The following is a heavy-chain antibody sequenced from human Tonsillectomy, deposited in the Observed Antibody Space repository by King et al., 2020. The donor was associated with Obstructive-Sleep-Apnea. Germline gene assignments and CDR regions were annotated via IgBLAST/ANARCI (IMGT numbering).Heavy chain of an antibody. D-gene: IGHD3-22*01. CDR3: ARDRDYYDSSGYYYSEGFDY. CDR2: INNDGSTT. Sequence: VQLVESGGGFVQPGGSLRLSCAASGFIFSSYWMHWVRQVPGKGLVWVSRINNDGSTTSYADSVKGRFTNSRDNAKSTLFLQMDSLRAEDTAVFYCARDRDYYDSSGYYYSEGFDYWGQGTLVTVSS. J-gene: IGHJ4*02. CDR1: GFIFSSYW. V-gene: IGHV3-74*01.